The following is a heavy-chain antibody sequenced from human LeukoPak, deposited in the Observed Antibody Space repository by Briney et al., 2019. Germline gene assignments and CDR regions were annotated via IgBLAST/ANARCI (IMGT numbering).Heavy chain of an antibody. D-gene: IGHD3-10*01. CDR1: GASISSSSYD. V-gene: IGHV4-39*07. CDR2: IYYSGTT. J-gene: IGHJ4*02. CDR3: ARGGKVLLWFGEFNYYFDY. Sequence: SETLSLTCTVSGASISSSSYDWGWLRQPPGKGLEWIGSIYYSGTTYYNPSLKSRITISVDTSKNQFSLKLSSVTAADTAVYYCARGGKVLLWFGEFNYYFDYWGQGTLVTVSS.